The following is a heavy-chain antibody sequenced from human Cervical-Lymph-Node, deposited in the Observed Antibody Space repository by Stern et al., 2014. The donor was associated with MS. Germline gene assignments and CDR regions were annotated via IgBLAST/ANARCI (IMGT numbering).Heavy chain of an antibody. D-gene: IGHD2-2*01. CDR1: GYTFTTHT. CDR3: ARGQGSGISWYDN. CDR2: INTATGNT. J-gene: IGHJ5*02. V-gene: IGHV1-3*04. Sequence: VQLLESGAEVKKPGASVTVSCKASGYTFTTHTLHWLRQAPGQGLEWLGWINTATGNTRYSRKFQGKVTSTTDTSARSANMELSSLKSEDAAVYYCARGQGSGISWYDNWGLGTLVTVSS.